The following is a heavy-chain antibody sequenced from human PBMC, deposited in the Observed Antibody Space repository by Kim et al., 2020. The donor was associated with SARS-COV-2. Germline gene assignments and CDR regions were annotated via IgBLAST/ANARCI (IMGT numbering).Heavy chain of an antibody. D-gene: IGHD6-13*01. CDR2: IRNKANSYTT. Sequence: GGSLRLSCAASGFTLSDHHMDWVRQAPGKGPEWVGRIRNKANSYTTEYAASVKGRFTISRDDSKNSLYLQMNSLKTEDMAVYYCVRSTPGGICDCWGQGTLVTVSS. V-gene: IGHV3-72*01. CDR1: GFTLSDHH. CDR3: VRSTPGGICDC. J-gene: IGHJ4*02.